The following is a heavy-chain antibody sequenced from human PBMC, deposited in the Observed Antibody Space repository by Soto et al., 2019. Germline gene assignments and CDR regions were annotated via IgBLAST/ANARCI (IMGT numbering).Heavy chain of an antibody. D-gene: IGHD2-15*01. J-gene: IGHJ4*02. V-gene: IGHV1-69*08. CDR2: VIPNLGVT. CDR3: ARDKGYCSDTSCPDFDY. CDR1: GGTLISYT. Sequence: QVQLVQSGAEVKNPGSSVNVSFNASGGTLISYTFSWVRQDTGQGLEWMGRVIPNLGVTNYAKKFQGRFTIVVDTSTSTAYMELNSLRSEDTAVYYCARDKGYCSDTSCPDFDYWRQGTLVTVSS.